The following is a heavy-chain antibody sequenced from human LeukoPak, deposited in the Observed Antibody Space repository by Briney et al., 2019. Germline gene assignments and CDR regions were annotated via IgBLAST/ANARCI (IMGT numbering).Heavy chain of an antibody. CDR3: GRQDLSDYNLDY. CDR1: GYTFTTYW. CDR2: IYPADSDT. V-gene: IGHV5-51*01. Sequence: ESLKITSVGSGYTFTTYWIAWVRQMPGKGLAWMGIIYPADSDTKSSPPFQGQVTSSADKSMNTVYLQWSSLKASDTAMYYCGRQDLSDYNLDYWGQGTLVTVSS. J-gene: IGHJ4*02. D-gene: IGHD4-11*01.